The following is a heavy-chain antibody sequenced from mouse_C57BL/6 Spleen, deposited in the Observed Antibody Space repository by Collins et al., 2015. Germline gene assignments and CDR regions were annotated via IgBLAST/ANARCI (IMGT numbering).Heavy chain of an antibody. CDR2: ISYDGSN. V-gene: IGHV3-6*01. CDR3: AREEDYGNFYFDY. CDR1: GLLHHQWLL. Sequence: DVQLQESGPGLVKPSQSLSLTCSVTGLLHHQWLLLELDPAVSRNKLEWMGYISYDGSNNYNPSLKNRISITRDTSKNQFFLKLNSVTTEDTATYYCAREEDYGNFYFDYWGQGTTLTVSS. D-gene: IGHD2-1*01. J-gene: IGHJ2*01.